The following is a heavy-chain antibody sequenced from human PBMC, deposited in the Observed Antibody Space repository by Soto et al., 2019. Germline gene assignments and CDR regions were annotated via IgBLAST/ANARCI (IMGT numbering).Heavy chain of an antibody. V-gene: IGHV3-23*01. Sequence: GGSLRLSCAASGFTFSSYAMSWVRQAPGKGLEWVSAISGSGGSTYYADSVKGRFTISRDNSKNTLYLQMNSLRAEDTAVYYCAKGSDFWSGPPSQHWGQGTLVTVSS. CDR3: AKGSDFWSGPPSQH. J-gene: IGHJ1*01. CDR1: GFTFSSYA. CDR2: ISGSGGST. D-gene: IGHD3-3*01.